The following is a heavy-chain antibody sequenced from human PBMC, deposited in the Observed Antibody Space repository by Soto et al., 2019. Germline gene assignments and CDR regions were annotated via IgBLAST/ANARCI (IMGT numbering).Heavy chain of an antibody. CDR3: AASIFYYGMDV. J-gene: IGHJ6*02. Sequence: GESLKISCQGSGYTFTNYWIGWVRQMPGKGPEWMGIIYPGDSDTKYNPSFQGQVTISADKSITTTYLQWSSLKASDTAIYYCAASIFYYGMDVWGQGTTVTVSS. V-gene: IGHV5-51*01. CDR1: GYTFTNYW. CDR2: IYPGDSDT.